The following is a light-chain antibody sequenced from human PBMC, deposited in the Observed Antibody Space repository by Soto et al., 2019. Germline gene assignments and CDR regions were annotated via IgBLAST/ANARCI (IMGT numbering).Light chain of an antibody. Sequence: QSVLTQPPSVTGAPEQRITISCTGRNSNIGAGYTVHWYQQFPGTAPTLLRFTKANQPSGVPDRFSASKPGTSASLAITGLQGEDEADYYCQSYDNNLTGLIFGGGTKLTVL. CDR3: QSYDNNLTGLI. CDR1: NSNIGAGYT. V-gene: IGLV1-40*01. J-gene: IGLJ2*01. CDR2: TKA.